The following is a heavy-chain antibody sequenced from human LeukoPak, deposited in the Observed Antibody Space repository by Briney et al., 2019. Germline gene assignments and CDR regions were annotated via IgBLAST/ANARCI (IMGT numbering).Heavy chain of an antibody. CDR3: AKVRSGSYSPYFDY. J-gene: IGHJ4*02. Sequence: PGASLRLSCAASGFTFSSYAMRWVRQAPGKGLEGVSAISSSGGSTYYTDSVKGRFTISRDNSKNTLYLQMNSLRAEDTAVYYCAKVRSGSYSPYFDYWGQGTLVTVSS. V-gene: IGHV3-23*01. CDR1: GFTFSSYA. CDR2: ISSSGGST. D-gene: IGHD1-26*01.